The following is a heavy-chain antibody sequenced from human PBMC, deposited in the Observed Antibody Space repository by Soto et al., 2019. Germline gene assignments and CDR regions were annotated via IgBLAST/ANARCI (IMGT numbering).Heavy chain of an antibody. J-gene: IGHJ3*01. Sequence: KTSETLSLTCAVSGDSISNYYWNWIRQPPGKGLEWIGYMYYTGSANYNPSLKSRVTLSVDTSNSQFSLNLSSVTAADTAVYHCAYTRYPAGGALHLWGQGTTVTVSS. D-gene: IGHD3-16*01. V-gene: IGHV4-59*12. CDR1: GDSISNYY. CDR3: AYTRYPAGGALHL. CDR2: MYYTGSA.